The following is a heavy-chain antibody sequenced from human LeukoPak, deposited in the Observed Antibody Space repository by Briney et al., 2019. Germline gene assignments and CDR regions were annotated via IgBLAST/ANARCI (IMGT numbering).Heavy chain of an antibody. D-gene: IGHD3-22*01. V-gene: IGHV3-21*01. Sequence: GGSLRLSCAASGFTFISYSMNWVRQAPGKGLEWVSSISSSSSYIHYADSVKGRFTISRDNAKNSLYPQMNSLRAEDTAVYYCARVGDSSGYIPYFFDYWGQGTLVTVSS. CDR3: ARVGDSSGYIPYFFDY. CDR2: ISSSSSYI. J-gene: IGHJ4*02. CDR1: GFTFISYS.